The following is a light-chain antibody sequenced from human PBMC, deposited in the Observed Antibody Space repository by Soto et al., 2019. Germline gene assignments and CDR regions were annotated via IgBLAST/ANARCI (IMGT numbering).Light chain of an antibody. V-gene: IGLV2-14*01. CDR1: SSDVGGYNY. CDR2: EVS. Sequence: QSALTQPASVSGSPGQSITISCTGTSSDVGGYNYVSWYQQHPGKAPKLMIFEVSNRPSGVSNRFSGSKSGNTASLTISGLHAEDEADYYCSSHTISSTRVFGTGTKLTV. CDR3: SSHTISSTRV. J-gene: IGLJ1*01.